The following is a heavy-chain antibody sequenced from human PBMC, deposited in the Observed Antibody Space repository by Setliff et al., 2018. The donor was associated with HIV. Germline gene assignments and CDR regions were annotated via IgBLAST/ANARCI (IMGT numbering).Heavy chain of an antibody. CDR1: GYSFTSFW. J-gene: IGHJ4*02. Sequence: GESLKISCKGSGYSFTSFWIGRVRQMPGKGLEWMGIIYPGDSETRYSPSFQGLVTISADKSISTAYLQWSSLKASDTAMYYCGRSGKSGELYAYWGQGTQVTVSS. D-gene: IGHD3-10*01. V-gene: IGHV5-51*01. CDR3: GRSGKSGELYAY. CDR2: IYPGDSET.